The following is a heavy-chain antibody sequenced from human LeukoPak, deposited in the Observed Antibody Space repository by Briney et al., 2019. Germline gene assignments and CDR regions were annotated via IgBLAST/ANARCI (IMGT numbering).Heavy chain of an antibody. Sequence: SETLSLTCTVSGGSISSHYWSWIRQPPGKGLEWIGYIYYSGSTNYNPSLKSRVTISVDTSKNQFSLKLSSVTAADTAVYYCARSSGIAAAGYFDYWGQGTPVTVSS. CDR3: ARSSGIAAAGYFDY. J-gene: IGHJ4*02. V-gene: IGHV4-59*11. CDR1: GGSISSHY. D-gene: IGHD6-13*01. CDR2: IYYSGST.